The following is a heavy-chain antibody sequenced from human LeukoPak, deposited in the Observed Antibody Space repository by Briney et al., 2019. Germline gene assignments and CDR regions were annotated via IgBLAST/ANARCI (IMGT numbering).Heavy chain of an antibody. CDR2: ISYDGSNK. D-gene: IGHD5-18*01. J-gene: IGHJ4*02. CDR3: ARNGGYSYGYDPYYFDY. Sequence: GGSLRLSCAASRFTFSSYAMRWVRQAPGKGLEWVAVISYDGSNKYYAESVKGRFTISRDNSKNTLYLQMNSLRAEDTAVYYCARNGGYSYGYDPYYFDYWGQGTLVTVSS. V-gene: IGHV3-30*04. CDR1: RFTFSSYA.